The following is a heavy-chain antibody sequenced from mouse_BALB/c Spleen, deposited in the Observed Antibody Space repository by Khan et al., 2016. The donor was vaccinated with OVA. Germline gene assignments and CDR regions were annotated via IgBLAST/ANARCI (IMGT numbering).Heavy chain of an antibody. V-gene: IGHV9-3-1*01. D-gene: IGHD2-1*01. J-gene: IGHJ1*01. CDR3: ARVGNYWYFDV. Sequence: QIQLVQSGPELKKPGETVKISCKASGYTFTNYGMNWVKQAPGKALKWMGWINTYTGEPTYADDFKGRFAFSLETYDSTVYLQINNLKNEDPATYFCARVGNYWYFDVWGAGTTVTVSS. CDR1: GYTFTNYG. CDR2: INTYTGEP.